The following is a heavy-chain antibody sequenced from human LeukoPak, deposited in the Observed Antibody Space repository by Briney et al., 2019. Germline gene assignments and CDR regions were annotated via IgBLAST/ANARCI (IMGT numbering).Heavy chain of an antibody. CDR2: IYHSGST. D-gene: IGHD1-1*01. J-gene: IGHJ4*02. CDR3: ARQGSKSGTTCFDY. CDR1: GYSISSGYY. Sequence: PSETLSLTCTVSGYSISSGYYWGWIRQPPGKGLEWIGSIYHSGSTYYNPSLKSRVTISVDTSKNQFSLKLSSVTAADTAVYYCARQGSKSGTTCFDYWGQGTLVTVSS. V-gene: IGHV4-38-2*02.